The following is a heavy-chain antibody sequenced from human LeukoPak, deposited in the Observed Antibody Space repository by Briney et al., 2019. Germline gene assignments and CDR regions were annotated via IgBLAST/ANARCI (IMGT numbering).Heavy chain of an antibody. Sequence: SETLSLTCTVSGGSNSSYYWSWIRQPPGKGLEWIGYIYYSGSSNYNPSLKSRVTISVDTSKNQFSLKLSSVTAADTAVYYCARALVTFGGVIVDYWGQGTLVTVSS. CDR2: IYYSGSS. CDR3: ARALVTFGGVIVDY. J-gene: IGHJ4*02. V-gene: IGHV4-59*01. CDR1: GGSNSSYY. D-gene: IGHD3-16*02.